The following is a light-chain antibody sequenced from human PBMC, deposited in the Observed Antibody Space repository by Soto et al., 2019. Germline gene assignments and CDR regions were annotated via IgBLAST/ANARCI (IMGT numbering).Light chain of an antibody. CDR1: QSISTW. CDR3: QQYNRYWT. J-gene: IGKJ1*01. CDR2: KAS. Sequence: DIQMTQSPSTQSASVGDRVTITCRASQSISTWLAWYQHKPGKAPKLLIYKASNLESGVPSRISGSGSGTEFTLTSSSLEPDDFATYYCQQYNRYWTFGQWTKVEMK. V-gene: IGKV1-5*03.